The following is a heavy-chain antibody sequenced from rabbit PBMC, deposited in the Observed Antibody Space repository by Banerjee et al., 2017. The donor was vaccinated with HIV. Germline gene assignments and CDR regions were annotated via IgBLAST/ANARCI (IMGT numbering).Heavy chain of an antibody. CDR2: IHAGSSGST. V-gene: IGHV1S45*01. Sequence: QEQLEESGGDLVKPGASLTLTCTASGFSFSSSYWMCWVRQAPGKGLEWIACIHAGSSGSTYYANWAKGRFTISKTSSTTVTLQMTSLTAADTDTYFCARDYYIYAYAGYSAATGGFKLWGQGTLVTVS. J-gene: IGHJ4*01. CDR3: ARDYYIYAYAGYSAATGGFKL. D-gene: IGHD6-1*01. CDR1: GFSFSSSYW.